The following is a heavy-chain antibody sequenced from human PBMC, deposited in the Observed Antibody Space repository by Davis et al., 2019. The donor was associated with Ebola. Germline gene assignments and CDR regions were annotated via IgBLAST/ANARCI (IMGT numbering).Heavy chain of an antibody. CDR2: IRSKANSYAT. CDR1: GYTFSGSA. V-gene: IGHV3-73*01. D-gene: IGHD3-16*02. J-gene: IGHJ3*02. Sequence: GESLKISCAASGYTFSGSAMHWVRQASGKGLEWVGRIRSKANSYATAYAASVKGRFTISRDDSKNTAYLQMNSLKTEDTAVYYCTRLSYDYVWGSYRYCAFDIWGQGTMVTVSS. CDR3: TRLSYDYVWGSYRYCAFDI.